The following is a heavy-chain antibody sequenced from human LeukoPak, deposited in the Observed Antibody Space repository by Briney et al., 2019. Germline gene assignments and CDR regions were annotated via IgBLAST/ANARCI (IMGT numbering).Heavy chain of an antibody. V-gene: IGHV4-34*01. J-gene: IGHJ6*03. CDR3: ARCGGSPTYYYYYYYMDV. D-gene: IGHD4-23*01. Sequence: SETLSLTCAVYGGSFSGYYWSWIRQPPGKGLEWIGEINHSGSTNYNPSLKSRVTISVDTSKNQFSLKLSSVTAADTAVYYCARCGGSPTYYYYYYYMDVWGKGTTVTVSS. CDR1: GGSFSGYY. CDR2: INHSGST.